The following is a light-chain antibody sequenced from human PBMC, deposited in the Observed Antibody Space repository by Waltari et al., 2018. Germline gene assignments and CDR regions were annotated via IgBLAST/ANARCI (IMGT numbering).Light chain of an antibody. J-gene: IGLJ2*01. CDR1: SSNIGSNT. CDR2: RNN. V-gene: IGLV1-44*01. CDR3: AAWDVSLKGV. Sequence: QSVLTQPPSASGTPGQRVTISCSGSSSNIGSNTVNWSQQLPGMAPKPIIYRNNQRPSGVPDRFSGSKSGTAASLAISGLQSDDEADYYCAAWDVSLKGVFGGGTKVTVL.